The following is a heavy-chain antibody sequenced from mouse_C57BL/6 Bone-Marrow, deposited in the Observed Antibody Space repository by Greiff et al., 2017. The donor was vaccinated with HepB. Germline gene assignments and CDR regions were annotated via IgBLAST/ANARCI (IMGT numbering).Heavy chain of an antibody. CDR1: GYTFTDHT. V-gene: IGHV1-78*01. CDR2: IYPRDGST. J-gene: IGHJ1*03. CDR3: ARSDLLRYWYFDV. D-gene: IGHD1-1*01. Sequence: VKLMESDAELVKPGASVKISCKVSGYTFTDHTIHWMKQRPEQGLEWIGYIYPRDGSTKYNEKFKGKATLTADKSSSTAYMQLNSLTSEDSAVYFCARSDLLRYWYFDVWGTGTTVTVSS.